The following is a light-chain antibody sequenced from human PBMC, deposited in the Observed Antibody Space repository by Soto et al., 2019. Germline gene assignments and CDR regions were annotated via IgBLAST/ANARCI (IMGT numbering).Light chain of an antibody. Sequence: DIQMTQSPSAMSASVGDKVTITCRASQGISNYLAWFQQKPGKVPKRLIYAASTLQSGVPSRFSGSGSWTEFTLTIRSLQHDDFATYYCLQHNSYPLTFGGGTTVEIK. CDR2: AAS. V-gene: IGKV1-17*03. J-gene: IGKJ4*01. CDR1: QGISNY. CDR3: LQHNSYPLT.